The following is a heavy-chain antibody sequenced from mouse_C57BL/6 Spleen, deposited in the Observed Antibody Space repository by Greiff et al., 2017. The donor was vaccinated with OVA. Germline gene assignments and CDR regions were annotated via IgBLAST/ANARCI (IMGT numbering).Heavy chain of an antibody. D-gene: IGHD2-3*01. CDR2: ISNGGGST. Sequence: EVNVVESGGGLVQPGGSLKLSCAASGFTFSDYYMYWVRQTPEKRLEWVAYISNGGGSTYYPDTVKGRFTISRDNAKNTLYLQMSRLKSEDTAMYYCARQSYDSYLNWYFDVWGTGTTVTVSS. V-gene: IGHV5-12*01. J-gene: IGHJ1*03. CDR1: GFTFSDYY. CDR3: ARQSYDSYLNWYFDV.